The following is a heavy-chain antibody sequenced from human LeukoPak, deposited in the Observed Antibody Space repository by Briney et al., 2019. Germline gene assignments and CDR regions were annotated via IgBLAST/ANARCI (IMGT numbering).Heavy chain of an antibody. Sequence: GGSLRLSCAASGFTFSSYAMSWVRQAPGKGLEWVSAISGSVGSTYYAYSVKGRFTISRDNSKNTLYLQMNSLRAEDTAVYYCAKESLYASGSKPPLVWWVPSNFPSDYWGQGTLVTVSS. CDR1: GFTFSSYA. CDR3: AKESLYASGSKPPLVWWVPSNFPSDY. CDR2: ISGSVGST. J-gene: IGHJ4*02. V-gene: IGHV3-23*01. D-gene: IGHD3-10*01.